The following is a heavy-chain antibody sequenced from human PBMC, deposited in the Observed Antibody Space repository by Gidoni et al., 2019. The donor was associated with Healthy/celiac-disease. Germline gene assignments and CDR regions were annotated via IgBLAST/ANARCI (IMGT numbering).Heavy chain of an antibody. Sequence: EVPLVASGGGSVQPGGSLRLSCAASGFPFSSDSMNWVRQAPGKGLEWVSYNSSSSSTIYYADSVKGRFTISRDNAKNSLYLQMNSLRDEDTAVYYCARDKFTYYYGKDAFDIWGQGTMVTVSS. CDR2: NSSSSSTI. CDR1: GFPFSSDS. V-gene: IGHV3-48*02. D-gene: IGHD3-10*01. CDR3: ARDKFTYYYGKDAFDI. J-gene: IGHJ3*02.